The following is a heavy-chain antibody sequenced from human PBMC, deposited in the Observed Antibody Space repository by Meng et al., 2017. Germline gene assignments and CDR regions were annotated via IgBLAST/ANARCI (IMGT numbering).Heavy chain of an antibody. D-gene: IGHD5-12*01. CDR3: ARDSVPIGGYSGHDSENYFDY. J-gene: IGHJ4*02. CDR2: ISSSGSTI. CDR1: GFTFSDYY. Sequence: GGSLRLSCAASGFTFSDYYMSWIRQAPGKGLEWVSYISSSGSTIYYADSVKGRFTISRDNAKNSLYLQMNSLRAEDTAVYYCARDSVPIGGYSGHDSENYFDYWGQGTLVTVSS. V-gene: IGHV3-11*01.